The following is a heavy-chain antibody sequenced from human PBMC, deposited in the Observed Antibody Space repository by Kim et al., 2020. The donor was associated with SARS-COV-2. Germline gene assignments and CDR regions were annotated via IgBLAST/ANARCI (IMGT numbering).Heavy chain of an antibody. J-gene: IGHJ4*01. CDR1: GGSVSSSSFF. Sequence: SETLSLTCNISGGSVSSSSFFWRWSRQPPGMGLEWIGYIYYSGDTKYNPSLGSRVTISLDTSKNQLSLKLNSVTAADTAIYYCASTYFYDSSASNDYWG. CDR2: IYYSGDT. V-gene: IGHV4-61*01. D-gene: IGHD3-22*01. CDR3: ASTYFYDSSASNDY.